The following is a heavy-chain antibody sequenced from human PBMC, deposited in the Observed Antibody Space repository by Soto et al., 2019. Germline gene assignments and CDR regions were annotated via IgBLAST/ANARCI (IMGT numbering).Heavy chain of an antibody. Sequence: QVQLVQSGAEEKKPGASVKVSCKASGYTFTSYAVHWVRQAPGQRLEWMGWINAGNGNTKYSQKFQGRVTITRDTSASTAYRELSSLRSEDTAVYYCARSIVVVTALDYWGQGTLVTVSS. D-gene: IGHD2-21*02. CDR2: INAGNGNT. CDR3: ARSIVVVTALDY. CDR1: GYTFTSYA. V-gene: IGHV1-3*05. J-gene: IGHJ4*02.